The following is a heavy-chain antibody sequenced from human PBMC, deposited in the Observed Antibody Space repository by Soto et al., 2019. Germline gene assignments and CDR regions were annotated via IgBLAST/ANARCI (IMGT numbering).Heavy chain of an antibody. V-gene: IGHV4-34*01. D-gene: IGHD3-16*02. J-gene: IGHJ4*02. CDR3: ARSALGELSRHIDY. CDR1: GGSFSGYY. CDR2: INHSGST. Sequence: SETLSLTCAVYGGSFSGYYWSWIRQPPGKGLEWIGEINHSGSTNYNPSLKSRVTISVDTSKNQFSLKLSSVTAADTAVYYCARSALGELSRHIDYWGQGTLVTVSS.